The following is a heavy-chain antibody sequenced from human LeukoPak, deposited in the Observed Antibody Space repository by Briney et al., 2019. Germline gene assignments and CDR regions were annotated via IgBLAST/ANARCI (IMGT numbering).Heavy chain of an antibody. CDR3: ARDRRLYGSGSYRSWFDP. J-gene: IGHJ5*02. CDR1: GGSFSGYY. D-gene: IGHD3-10*01. V-gene: IGHV4-34*01. Sequence: SETLSLTCAVYGGSFSGYYWSWIRQPPGKGLEWIGEINHSGSTNYNPSLKSRVTISVDTSKNQFSLKLSSVTAADTAVYYCARDRRLYGSGSYRSWFDPWGQGTLVTVSS. CDR2: INHSGST.